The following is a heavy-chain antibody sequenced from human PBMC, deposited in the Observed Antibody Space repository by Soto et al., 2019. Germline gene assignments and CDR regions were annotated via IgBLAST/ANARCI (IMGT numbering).Heavy chain of an antibody. J-gene: IGHJ4*02. Sequence: GGSLRLSCAASGFPFSAYGMHWVRQAPGKGLQWVAVIWFDGGNEYYADSVRGRFTISRDNSKNTLYLQMNSLTDEDTAVYYCARDSGGSGYDFDYWRQRTLVTVSS. CDR2: IWFDGGNE. CDR3: ARDSGGSGYDFDY. V-gene: IGHV3-33*01. D-gene: IGHD3-22*01. CDR1: GFPFSAYG.